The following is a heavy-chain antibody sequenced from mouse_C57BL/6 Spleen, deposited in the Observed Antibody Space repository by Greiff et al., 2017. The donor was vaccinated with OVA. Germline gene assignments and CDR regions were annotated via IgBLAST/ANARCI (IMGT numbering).Heavy chain of an antibody. CDR1: GYTFTSYW. J-gene: IGHJ3*01. V-gene: IGHV1-72*01. D-gene: IGHD2-4*01. CDR2: IDPNSGGT. CDR3: ARRAYYDYDGAWFAY. Sequence: QVQLQQPGAELVKPWASVKLSCTASGYTFTSYWMHWVKQRPGRGLEWIGRIDPNSGGTKYNEKFKSKATLTVDKPSSTAYMQLSSLTSEDSAVYYCARRAYYDYDGAWFAYWGQGTLVTVSA.